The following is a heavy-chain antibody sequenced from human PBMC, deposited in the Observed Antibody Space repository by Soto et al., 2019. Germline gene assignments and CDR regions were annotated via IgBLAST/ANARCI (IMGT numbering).Heavy chain of an antibody. CDR3: ARHEAGLLYFQH. V-gene: IGHV4-39*01. J-gene: IGHJ1*01. CDR2: IYYSGST. D-gene: IGHD2-15*01. Sequence: QLQLQESGPGLVKPSETLSLTCTVSGGSISSSSYYWGWIRQPPGKGLEWIGSIYYSGSTYYNPSLKSRVTISVDTSKNQFSLKLSSVTAADTAVYYCARHEAGLLYFQHWGQGTLVTVSS. CDR1: GGSISSSSYY.